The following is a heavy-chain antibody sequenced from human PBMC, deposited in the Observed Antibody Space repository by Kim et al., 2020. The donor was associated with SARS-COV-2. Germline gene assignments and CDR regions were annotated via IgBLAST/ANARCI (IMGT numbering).Heavy chain of an antibody. V-gene: IGHV3-23*01. D-gene: IGHD3-9*01. J-gene: IGHJ6*02. Sequence: GGSLRLSCAASGFTFSSYAMSWVRQAPGKGQEWVSAISGSGGSTYYADSVKGRFTISRDNSKNTLYLQMNSLRAEDTAVYYCAKDLWGKTYYDILTGSEAPYYYGMDVWGQGTTVTVSS. CDR3: AKDLWGKTYYDILTGSEAPYYYGMDV. CDR1: GFTFSSYA. CDR2: ISGSGGST.